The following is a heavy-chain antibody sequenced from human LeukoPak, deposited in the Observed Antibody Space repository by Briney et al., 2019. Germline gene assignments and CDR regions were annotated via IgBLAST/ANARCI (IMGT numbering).Heavy chain of an antibody. V-gene: IGHV4-59*01. CDR2: LSHSGST. J-gene: IGHJ4*02. CDR3: ARVRGRDGYFDY. Sequence: SETLSLTCTVSGGSISSFYWSWIRQSPGKGLEWLGYLSHSGSTSYNPSLKSRVTISEDTSKNQFSLKLTSVTTADTAVYYCARVRGRDGYFDYWGQGTPVTVSS. D-gene: IGHD3-10*01. CDR1: GGSISSFY.